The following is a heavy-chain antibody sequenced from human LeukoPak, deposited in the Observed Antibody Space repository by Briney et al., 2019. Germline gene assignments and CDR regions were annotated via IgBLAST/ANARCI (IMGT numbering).Heavy chain of an antibody. CDR1: GFTFSSYW. V-gene: IGHV3-69-1*01. CDR2: ITSSTDI. J-gene: IGHJ4*02. CDR3: ARQFGGSYGY. Sequence: PGGSLRLSCAASGFTFSSYWMHWVRQAPGKGLEWVSSITSSTDIYYADSVKGRFTISRDNAKNSLFLQMNSLRAEDTAVYYCARQFGGSYGYWGQGTLVTVSS. D-gene: IGHD1-26*01.